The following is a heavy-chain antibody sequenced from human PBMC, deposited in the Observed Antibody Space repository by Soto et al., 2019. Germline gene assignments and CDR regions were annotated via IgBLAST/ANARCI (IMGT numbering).Heavy chain of an antibody. J-gene: IGHJ2*01. Sequence: KGMVLIGEINHSSSTNYNPFLKSRVTISLDTSKNQFSLKLSSVTSVDTAVYYCVFFFQAEDGIRDL. D-gene: IGHD2-21*01. CDR2: INHSSST. CDR3: VFFFQAEDGIRDL. V-gene: IGHV4-34*01.